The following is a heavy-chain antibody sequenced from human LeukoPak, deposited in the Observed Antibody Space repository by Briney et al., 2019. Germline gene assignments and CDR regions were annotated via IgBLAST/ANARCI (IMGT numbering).Heavy chain of an antibody. V-gene: IGHV3-48*04. J-gene: IGHJ4*02. CDR2: ISSGSGTI. Sequence: GGSLRLSCAASGFTFSRSSMNWVRQAPGKGLEWISYISSGSGTISYADSVKGRFTISRDNAKNSLYLQMNSLRAEDTALYFCAKVAYFDNSDYYWGAGVYFDSWGQGTVVTVSS. CDR3: AKVAYFDNSDYYWGAGVYFDS. D-gene: IGHD3-22*01. CDR1: GFTFSRSS.